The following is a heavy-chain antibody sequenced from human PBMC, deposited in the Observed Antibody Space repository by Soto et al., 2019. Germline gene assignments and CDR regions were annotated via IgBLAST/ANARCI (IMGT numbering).Heavy chain of an antibody. V-gene: IGHV1-69*01. CDR3: AGASDSTWYNWLDP. CDR2: IIPPFGTT. J-gene: IGHJ5*02. CDR1: GGNFSSNG. Sequence: QVQLVQSGAEVKKPGSSVKVSCKAPGGNFSSNGIRWVRQAPGQGLEFMGGIIPPFGTTNYAHKFRGRVTITAYESTGTAYRELSSLRSDDTAVYYCAGASDSTWYNWLDPWGQGTLVTVSS. D-gene: IGHD5-18*01.